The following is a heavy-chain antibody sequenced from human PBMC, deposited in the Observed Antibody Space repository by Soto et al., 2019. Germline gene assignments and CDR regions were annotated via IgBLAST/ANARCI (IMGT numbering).Heavy chain of an antibody. CDR3: ALNFRLRAGHFVI. CDR2: IIPIFGTA. D-gene: IGHD4-17*01. J-gene: IGHJ3*02. CDR1: GGTFSSYA. V-gene: IGHV1-69*13. Sequence: SVKASCKASGGTFSSYALSWVRQAPGQGLEWMGGIIPIFGTANYAQKFQGRVTITADESTSTAYMELSSLRSEDTAVYYCALNFRLRAGHFVIWCQGTVLTVSS.